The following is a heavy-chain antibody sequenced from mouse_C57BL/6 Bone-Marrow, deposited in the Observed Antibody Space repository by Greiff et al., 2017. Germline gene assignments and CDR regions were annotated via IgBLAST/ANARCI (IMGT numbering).Heavy chain of an antibody. J-gene: IGHJ2*01. V-gene: IGHV1-47*01. CDR2: FHPYNDDT. Sequence: QVQLQQSGAELVKPGASVKMSCKASGYTFTTYPIEWMKQNHGKSLEWIGNFHPYNDDTKYNEKFKGKATLTVEKSSNTVYLELSRLTSDDSADKDCARSSTFFYYFDYWGQGTTLTVSS. D-gene: IGHD5-1*01. CDR3: ARSSTFFYYFDY. CDR1: GYTFTTYP.